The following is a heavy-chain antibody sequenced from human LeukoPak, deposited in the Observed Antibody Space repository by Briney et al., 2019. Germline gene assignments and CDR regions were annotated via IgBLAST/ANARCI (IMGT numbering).Heavy chain of an antibody. J-gene: IGHJ4*02. CDR3: AKGSYYDSSGSFYFDY. CDR2: IYSNGNT. Sequence: AASAFTVSSSFMSWVRQAPGKGLEWVSIIYSNGNTHYADSVRGRFTISRDNSKNTLYVQVNSLGTEDTAAYYCAKGSYYDSSGSFYFDYWGQGTLVTVSS. D-gene: IGHD3-22*01. CDR1: AFTVSSSF. V-gene: IGHV3-53*01.